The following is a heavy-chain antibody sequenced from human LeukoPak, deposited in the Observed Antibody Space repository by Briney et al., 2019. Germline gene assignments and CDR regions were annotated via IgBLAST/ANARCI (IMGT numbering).Heavy chain of an antibody. D-gene: IGHD3-10*01. V-gene: IGHV3-21*01. Sequence: GGSLRLYCAASRFTFSSNSMNWLRQAPGNGLKWVSSISSSSSYIYYADSVKGRFTISRDNAKNSLYLQMNSLRAEDTAVYYCARLGAYGSGDYWGQGTLVTVSS. CDR2: ISSSSSYI. CDR1: RFTFSSNS. CDR3: ARLGAYGSGDY. J-gene: IGHJ4*02.